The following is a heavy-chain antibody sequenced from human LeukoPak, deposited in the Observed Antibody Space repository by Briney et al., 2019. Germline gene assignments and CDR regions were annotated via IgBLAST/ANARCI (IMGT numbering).Heavy chain of an antibody. V-gene: IGHV1-2*02. CDR1: GYTFTGYY. Sequence: ASVKVSCKASGYTFTGYYMQWVRQAPGQGLEWRGWINPNSGGTNYAQKFQGRVTMTRDTSISTAYMELSRLRSDDTAVDYCAREEITMVRGVIPQTPIDYWGQGTLVTVSS. D-gene: IGHD3-10*01. CDR3: AREEITMVRGVIPQTPIDY. J-gene: IGHJ4*02. CDR2: INPNSGGT.